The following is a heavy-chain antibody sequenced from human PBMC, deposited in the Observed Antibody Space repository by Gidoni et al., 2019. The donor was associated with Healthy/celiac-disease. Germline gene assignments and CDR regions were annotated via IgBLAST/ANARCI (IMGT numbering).Heavy chain of an antibody. D-gene: IGHD5-18*01. Sequence: RDNSKNTLYLQMNSLRAEDTAVYYCAKDPGYSYGSYYFDYWGQGTLVTVSS. V-gene: IGHV3-23*01. J-gene: IGHJ4*02. CDR3: AKDPGYSYGSYYFDY.